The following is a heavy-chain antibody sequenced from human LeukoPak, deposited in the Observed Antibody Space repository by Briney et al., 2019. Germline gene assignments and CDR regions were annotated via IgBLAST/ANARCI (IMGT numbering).Heavy chain of an antibody. J-gene: IGHJ4*02. V-gene: IGHV4-59*01. Sequence: SETLSLTCTVSGGSINSYYWSWIRQPPGKGLEWIGYIYYSGSTNYNPSLKSRVTISVDTSKNQFSLKLSSVTAADTAVYYCARGDIVVVPAAIYFDYWGQGTLATVSS. CDR1: GGSINSYY. CDR2: IYYSGST. CDR3: ARGDIVVVPAAIYFDY. D-gene: IGHD2-2*01.